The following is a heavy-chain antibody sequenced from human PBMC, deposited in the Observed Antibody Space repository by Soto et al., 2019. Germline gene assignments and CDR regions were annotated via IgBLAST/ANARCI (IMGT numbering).Heavy chain of an antibody. CDR2: ISYDGSNK. CDR1: GFTFSSYG. Sequence: GGSLRLSCAASGFTFSSYGMHWVRQAPGKGLEWVAVISYDGSNKYYADSVKGRFTISRDNSKNTLYLQMNSLRAEDTAVYYCEKEPDSYGYDYWGQGTLVTVSS. V-gene: IGHV3-30*18. D-gene: IGHD5-18*01. CDR3: EKEPDSYGYDY. J-gene: IGHJ4*02.